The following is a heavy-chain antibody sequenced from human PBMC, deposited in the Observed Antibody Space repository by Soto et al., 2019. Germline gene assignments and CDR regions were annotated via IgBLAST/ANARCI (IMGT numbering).Heavy chain of an antibody. CDR3: ARVKATLNRHYYFDY. D-gene: IGHD5-12*01. CDR1: GGTINSGDYF. V-gene: IGHV4-30-4*01. J-gene: IGHJ4*02. Sequence: SETLSLTCSVSGGTINSGDYFWSWIRQPPGKGLEWIGSIFYTGSTYYSPSLKSRASMSMDTSKSLFSLRLRSLTAADTAVYFCARVKATLNRHYYFDYWGQGTPVTVSS. CDR2: IFYTGST.